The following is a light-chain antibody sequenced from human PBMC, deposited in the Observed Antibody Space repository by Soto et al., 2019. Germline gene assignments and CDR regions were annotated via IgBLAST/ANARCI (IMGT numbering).Light chain of an antibody. V-gene: IGLV2-23*01. J-gene: IGLJ1*01. CDR2: EGS. CDR3: CSYIDSSTVYV. Sequence: QSALTQPASVSGSPGQSITISCTGISSDVGNYNLVSWYQQHPGKVPKLMIYEGSKRPSGVSNSFSVSQSGNTASLTISGLQAEDEADYYCCSYIDSSTVYVFGTGSKVTVL. CDR1: SSDVGNYNL.